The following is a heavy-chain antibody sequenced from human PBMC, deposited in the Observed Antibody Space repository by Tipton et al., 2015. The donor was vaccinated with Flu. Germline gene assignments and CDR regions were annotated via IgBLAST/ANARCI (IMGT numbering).Heavy chain of an antibody. CDR2: FYTTGST. CDR3: ASKVANWGVWEPLDY. Sequence: LRLSCTVSGGSVSSGRYYWSWIRQPAGRGLEWIGRFYTTGSTNYNPSLKSRVTISADTSKNQFSLKLSSVTAADTAVYYCASKVANWGVWEPLDYWGQGTLVTVSS. V-gene: IGHV4-61*02. J-gene: IGHJ4*02. D-gene: IGHD7-27*01. CDR1: GGSVSSGRYY.